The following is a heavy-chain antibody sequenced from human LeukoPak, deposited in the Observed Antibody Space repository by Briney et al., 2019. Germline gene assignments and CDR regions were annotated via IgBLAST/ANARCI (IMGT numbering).Heavy chain of an antibody. CDR3: AKDESGGYDMLDY. CDR1: GFTFSSYA. J-gene: IGHJ4*02. V-gene: IGHV3-23*01. CDR2: ISGSGGST. Sequence: GGSLRLSCAASGFTFSSYAISWVRQAPGKGLEWVSAISGSGGSTYYADSVKGRFTISRDNSKNTLYLQMNSLRAEDTAVYYCAKDESGGYDMLDYWGQGTLVTVSS. D-gene: IGHD5-12*01.